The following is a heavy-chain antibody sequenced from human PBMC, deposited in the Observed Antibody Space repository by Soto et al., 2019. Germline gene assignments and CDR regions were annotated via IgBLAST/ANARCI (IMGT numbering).Heavy chain of an antibody. CDR1: GGTFSSYT. CDR3: VREGYCSGGSCYNPGWFDP. CDR2: IIPILGIA. Sequence: GASVKVSCKASGGTFSSYTISWVRQAPGQGLEWMGRIIPILGIANYAQKFQGRVTITADKSTSTAYMELSSLRSEDTAVYYCVREGYCSGGSCYNPGWFDPWGQGTLVTVSS. D-gene: IGHD2-15*01. J-gene: IGHJ5*02. V-gene: IGHV1-69*04.